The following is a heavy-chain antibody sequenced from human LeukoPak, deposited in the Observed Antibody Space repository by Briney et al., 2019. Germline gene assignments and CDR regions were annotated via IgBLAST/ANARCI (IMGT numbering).Heavy chain of an antibody. Sequence: GGSLRLSCAASGFTLSSYWIHWVRQAPGEGLVWVSRINPDGSRTDYADSVKGRFTNSRDNTKNTVDLQMNSLRAEDTAVYYCARDFEAPSNCWGQGTLVTVSS. V-gene: IGHV3-74*01. CDR1: GFTLSSYW. J-gene: IGHJ4*02. D-gene: IGHD3-9*01. CDR2: INPDGSRT. CDR3: ARDFEAPSNC.